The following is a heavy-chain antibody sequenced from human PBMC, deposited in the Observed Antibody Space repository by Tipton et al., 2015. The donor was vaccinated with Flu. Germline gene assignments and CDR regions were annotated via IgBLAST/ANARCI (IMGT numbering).Heavy chain of an antibody. Sequence: TLSLTCTVSGGSVSRGRFYWSWIRQPAGKGLEWIGRISTSGTTNYNPSLESRVTISVDPSKNQSSLSLSSVTAADTAVYYCAREFLFFGELSTAYYFDSWGQGTLVTVSS. CDR2: ISTSGTT. CDR1: GGSVSRGRFY. J-gene: IGHJ4*02. D-gene: IGHD3-16*01. CDR3: AREFLFFGELSTAYYFDS. V-gene: IGHV4-61*02.